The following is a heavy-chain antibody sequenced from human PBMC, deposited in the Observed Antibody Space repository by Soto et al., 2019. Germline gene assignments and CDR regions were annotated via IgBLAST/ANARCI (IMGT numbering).Heavy chain of an antibody. D-gene: IGHD6-25*01. CDR3: AADAGYSTGWPPGYYFDY. V-gene: IGHV1-58*01. Sequence: VKVSCKASGFTFTSSAVQWVRQARGQRLEWIGWIVVGSGNTNYAQKFQERVTITRDMSTSTAYMELSSLRSEDTAVYYCAADAGYSTGWPPGYYFDYRGQVTLVTVSS. CDR1: GFTFTSSA. J-gene: IGHJ4*02. CDR2: IVVGSGNT.